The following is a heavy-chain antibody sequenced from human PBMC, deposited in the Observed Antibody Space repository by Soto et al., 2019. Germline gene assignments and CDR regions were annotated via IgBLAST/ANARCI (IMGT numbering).Heavy chain of an antibody. D-gene: IGHD3-22*01. CDR1: GFTFSSYG. J-gene: IGHJ3*02. Sequence: GGSLRRSCAASGFTFSSYGMHWVRQAPGKGLEWVAVISYDGSNKYYADSVKGRFTISRDNSKNTLYLQMKSLRAEDTAVYYCGSDDSSGYHGCHDAFDIWGPGTMGT. CDR2: ISYDGSNK. CDR3: GSDDSSGYHGCHDAFDI. V-gene: IGHV3-30*03.